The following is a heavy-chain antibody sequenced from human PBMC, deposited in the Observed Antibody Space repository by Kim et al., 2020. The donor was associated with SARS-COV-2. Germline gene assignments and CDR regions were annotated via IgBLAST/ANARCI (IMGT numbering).Heavy chain of an antibody. V-gene: IGHV3-33*01. CDR2: IWYDGSNK. J-gene: IGHJ4*02. CDR1: GFTFSSYG. Sequence: GGSLRLSCAASGFTFSSYGMHWVRQAPGKGLEWVAVIWYDGSNKYYADSVKGRFTISRDNSKNTLYLQMNSLRAEDTAVYYCARGDCSSTSCYRVRGQDPGFGFDYWGQGTLVTVSS. CDR3: ARGDCSSTSCYRVRGQDPGFGFDY. D-gene: IGHD2-2*02.